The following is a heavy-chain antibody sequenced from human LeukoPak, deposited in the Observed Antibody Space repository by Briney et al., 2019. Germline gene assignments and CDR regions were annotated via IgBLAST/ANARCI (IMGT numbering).Heavy chain of an antibody. Sequence: PGESLKISCKGSGYSFTNYWIGWVRQMPGKGLESLGIIYPADSDTTYSPSFQGQVSISADKSISTVYLQWSSLRASDTAMYYCARHVVVAGHGYFDYWGQGTLVTVSS. CDR1: GYSFTNYW. CDR3: ARHVVVAGHGYFDY. CDR2: IYPADSDT. J-gene: IGHJ4*02. D-gene: IGHD2-21*02. V-gene: IGHV5-51*01.